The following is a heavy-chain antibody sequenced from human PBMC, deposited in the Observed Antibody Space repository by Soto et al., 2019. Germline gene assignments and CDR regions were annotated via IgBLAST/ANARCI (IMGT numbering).Heavy chain of an antibody. J-gene: IGHJ5*02. CDR3: ARVVAAAGFGWFDP. Sequence: GASVKVSCKASGYTFTSYAMHWVRQAPGQRLEWMGWINAGNGNTKYSQKFQGRVTITRDTSASTAYMELSSLRSEDTAVYYCARVVAAAGFGWFDPWGQGTLVTVSS. V-gene: IGHV1-3*01. CDR1: GYTFTSYA. CDR2: INAGNGNT. D-gene: IGHD6-13*01.